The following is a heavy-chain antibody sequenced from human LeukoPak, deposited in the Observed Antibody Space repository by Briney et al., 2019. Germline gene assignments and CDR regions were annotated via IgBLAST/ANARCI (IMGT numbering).Heavy chain of an antibody. CDR1: GGSISSGDYY. D-gene: IGHD2-2*02. CDR2: IYYSGST. J-gene: IGHJ5*02. V-gene: IGHV4-30-4*08. Sequence: SQTLSLTCTVSGGSISSGDYYWSWIRQPPGKGLEWIGYIYYSGSTYYNPSLKSRVTISVDTSKNQFSLKLSSVTAADTAVYYCARGCVLGSTICYTGWFDPWGQGTLVTVSS. CDR3: ARGCVLGSTICYTGWFDP.